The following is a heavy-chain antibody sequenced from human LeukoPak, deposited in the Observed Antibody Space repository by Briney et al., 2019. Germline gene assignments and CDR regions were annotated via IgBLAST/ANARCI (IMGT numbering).Heavy chain of an antibody. CDR1: GFTFSNYA. J-gene: IGHJ4*02. V-gene: IGHV3-23*01. CDR2: MSGSGGST. Sequence: GGSLRLSCAASGFTFSNYAMSWVRQAPGKGLEWVSSMSGSGGSTYYADSVKGRFTISRDNSKNTLYLQMNSLRAEDTALYYCAKNQGQWLVPVDYWGQGTLVTVSS. CDR3: AKNQGQWLVPVDY. D-gene: IGHD6-19*01.